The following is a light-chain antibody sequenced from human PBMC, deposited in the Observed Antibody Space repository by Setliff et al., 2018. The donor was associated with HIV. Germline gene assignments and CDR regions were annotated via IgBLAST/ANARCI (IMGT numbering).Light chain of an antibody. Sequence: QSALTQPASVSVSPGQSITISCTGNSSDVGGYRYVSWYQQHPGKAPRLIIYGVRNRPSGVSDRFSGSKSGNTASLTISGLQAEDEADYYCILYAITNTLPFGTGTKVTVL. CDR2: GVR. J-gene: IGLJ1*01. V-gene: IGLV2-14*01. CDR1: SSDVGGYRY. CDR3: ILYAITNTLP.